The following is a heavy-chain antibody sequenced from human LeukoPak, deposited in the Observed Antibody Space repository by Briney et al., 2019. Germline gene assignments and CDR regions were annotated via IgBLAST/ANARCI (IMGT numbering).Heavy chain of an antibody. D-gene: IGHD4-17*01. Sequence: SETLSLTCAVYGGSFSGYYWSWIRRPPGKGLEWIGEINHSGSTNYNPSLKSRVTISVDTSKNQFSLKLSSVTAADTAVYYCARDQNNTVFDYWGQGTLVTVSS. CDR2: INHSGST. J-gene: IGHJ4*02. V-gene: IGHV4-34*01. CDR3: ARDQNNTVFDY. CDR1: GGSFSGYY.